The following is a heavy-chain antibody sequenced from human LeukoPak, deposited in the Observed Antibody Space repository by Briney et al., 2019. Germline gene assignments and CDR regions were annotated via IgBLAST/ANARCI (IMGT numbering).Heavy chain of an antibody. CDR3: ASRVWFGAHYGLDV. CDR1: GFTFSNYW. J-gene: IGHJ6*02. D-gene: IGHD3-10*01. Sequence: GGSLRLSCAASGFTFSNYWMYWVRQGPGKGLVWVSRINSDGSTTSYADSVKGRFTISRDNAKNTLYLQMNSLRAEDTAVYYCASRVWFGAHYGLDVWGQGTTVTVSS. CDR2: INSDGSTT. V-gene: IGHV3-74*01.